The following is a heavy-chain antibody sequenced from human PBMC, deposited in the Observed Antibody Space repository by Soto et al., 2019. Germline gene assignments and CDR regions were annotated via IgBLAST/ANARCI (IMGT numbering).Heavy chain of an antibody. D-gene: IGHD3-22*01. J-gene: IGHJ6*02. CDR3: ASSPYYYDSSGYFEDPRMDV. CDR2: TSAYNGNT. Sequence: ASVKVSCKASGYTFTSYGISWVRQAPGQGLEWMGWTSAYNGNTNYAQKLQGRVTMTTDTSTSTAYMELRSLRSDDTAVYYCASSPYYYDSSGYFEDPRMDVWGQGTTVTVSS. V-gene: IGHV1-18*01. CDR1: GYTFTSYG.